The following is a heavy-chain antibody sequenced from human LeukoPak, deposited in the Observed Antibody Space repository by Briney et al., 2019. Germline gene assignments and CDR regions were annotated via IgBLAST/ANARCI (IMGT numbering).Heavy chain of an antibody. J-gene: IGHJ6*02. CDR3: ARDGEDGYNAYYYYGMDV. V-gene: IGHV1-2*02. D-gene: IGHD5-24*01. Sequence: ASVKVSCKASGYTFTGYYMHWVRQAPGQGLEWMGWINPNSGGTNYAQKFQGRVTMTRATSISTAYVELSRLRSDDTAVYYCARDGEDGYNAYYYYGMDVWGQGTTVTVSS. CDR1: GYTFTGYY. CDR2: INPNSGGT.